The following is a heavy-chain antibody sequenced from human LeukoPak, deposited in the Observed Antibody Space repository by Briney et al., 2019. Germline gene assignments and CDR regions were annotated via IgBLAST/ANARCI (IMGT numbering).Heavy chain of an antibody. CDR1: GDSISRSTYY. Sequence: SETLSLTCTVSGDSISRSTYYWAWIRQPPGKGLEWIGSVYYGRSPYFNPPLESRATISVDTSKNHFSLKMSSVTAADTAVYYCARSSGTGTFSYWGQGTLVTVSS. V-gene: IGHV4-39*02. D-gene: IGHD6-25*01. CDR3: ARSSGTGTFSY. J-gene: IGHJ4*02. CDR2: VYYGRSP.